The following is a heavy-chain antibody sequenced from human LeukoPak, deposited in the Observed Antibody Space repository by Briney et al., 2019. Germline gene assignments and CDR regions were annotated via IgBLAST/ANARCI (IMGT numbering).Heavy chain of an antibody. V-gene: IGHV3-74*01. J-gene: IGHJ4*02. CDR3: VRDFRSADY. CDR1: GFTFSTYC. CDR2: ICPDGTVT. Sequence: AGGSLRLSCAASGFTFSTYCMHWVRQARGKGPMWVSRICPDGTVTNYADSVKARFIISRDNARNTVYLQMNSLRVEDTAVYYCVRDFRSADYWGQGTLVTVSS.